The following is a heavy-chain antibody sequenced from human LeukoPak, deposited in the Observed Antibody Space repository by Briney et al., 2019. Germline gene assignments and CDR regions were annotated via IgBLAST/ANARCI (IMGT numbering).Heavy chain of an antibody. CDR1: GGSFSGYY. V-gene: IGHV4-34*01. D-gene: IGHD2-2*01. CDR2: INHSGST. CDR3: ASFVRRPAARYYYMDV. Sequence: SETLSLTCAVYGGSFSGYYWSWIRQPPGKGLEWIGEINHSGSTNYNPSLKSRVTISVDTSKNQFSLKLSSVTAADTAVYYCASFVRRPAARYYYMDVWGKGTTVTVSS. J-gene: IGHJ6*03.